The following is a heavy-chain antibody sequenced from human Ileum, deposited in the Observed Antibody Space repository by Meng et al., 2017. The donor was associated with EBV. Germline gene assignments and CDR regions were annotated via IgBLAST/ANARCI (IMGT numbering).Heavy chain of an antibody. V-gene: IGHV4-4*02. Sequence: QVQLHESGPRLVKPSGTLSLTCSVSDDSTIRSNWWSWVRQPPGKGLEWIGEILHAGVTNYNPSLKSRVSMSVDRSRIQASLNLNSVTAADTAIYYCARGEDYTWDVWGQGILVNVSS. CDR3: ARGEDYTWDV. CDR2: ILHAGVT. CDR1: DDSTIRSNW. J-gene: IGHJ4*02. D-gene: IGHD3-16*01.